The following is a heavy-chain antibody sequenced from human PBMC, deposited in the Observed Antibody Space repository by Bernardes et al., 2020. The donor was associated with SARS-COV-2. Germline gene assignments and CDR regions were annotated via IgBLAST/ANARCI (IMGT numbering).Heavy chain of an antibody. CDR3: ATVFCSTTSCYNPSDPYYYYYGLDV. Sequence: TMSITCTVSGGSISNSPYYWGWIRQPPGKGLEWIGSIYYSGTTSYNPSLKSRITISVDTSKNQFSLKLTSVTAADTAVYYCATVFCSTTSCYNPSDPYYYYYGLDVWGQGTTVTVSS. J-gene: IGHJ6*02. CDR1: GGSISNSPYY. D-gene: IGHD2-2*01. CDR2: IYYSGTT. V-gene: IGHV4-39*01.